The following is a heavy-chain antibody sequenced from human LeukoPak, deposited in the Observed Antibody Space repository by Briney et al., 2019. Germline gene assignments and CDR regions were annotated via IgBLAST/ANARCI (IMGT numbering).Heavy chain of an antibody. D-gene: IGHD3-22*01. CDR1: GFTFSSYG. J-gene: IGHJ4*02. V-gene: IGHV3-21*01. Sequence: PGGSLRLSCAASGFTFSSYGMSWVRQAPGKGLEWVSSISGSTIYIYYADSVKGRFTISRDNAKNSLYLQMNSLRAEDTAVYYCARDRVGSGSPPPLQPLDYWGQGTLVTVSS. CDR3: ARDRVGSGSPPPLQPLDY. CDR2: ISGSTIYI.